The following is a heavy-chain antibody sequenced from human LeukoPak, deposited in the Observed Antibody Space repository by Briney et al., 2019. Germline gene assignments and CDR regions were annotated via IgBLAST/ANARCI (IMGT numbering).Heavy chain of an antibody. CDR3: ARGDGDNDYVWGSHHSPQMYFDY. J-gene: IGHJ4*02. CDR2: IYYSGST. Sequence: SQTLSLTCTVSGGSISSGGYYWSWIRQHPGKGLEWIGYIYYSGSTYYNPSLKSRVTISVDTSKNQFSLKLSSVTAADTAVYYCARGDGDNDYVWGSHHSPQMYFDYWGQGTLVTVSS. D-gene: IGHD3-16*02. CDR1: GGSISSGGYY. V-gene: IGHV4-31*03.